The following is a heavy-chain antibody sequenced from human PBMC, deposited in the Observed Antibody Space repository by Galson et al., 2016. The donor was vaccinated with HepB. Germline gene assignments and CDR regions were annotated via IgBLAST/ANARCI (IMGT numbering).Heavy chain of an antibody. D-gene: IGHD3-10*01. V-gene: IGHV1-8*01. CDR2: MNPQSGTT. Sequence: SVKVSCKASGYTFSNYDINWVRQAPGQGPEWMAWMNPQSGTTAYAQSFKARVTMTRDNSISTAYMELYSLKSEDTAVYFCARGGTLPKINLYGMDVWGHGTTVTVSS. CDR1: GYTFSNYD. J-gene: IGHJ6*02. CDR3: ARGGTLPKINLYGMDV.